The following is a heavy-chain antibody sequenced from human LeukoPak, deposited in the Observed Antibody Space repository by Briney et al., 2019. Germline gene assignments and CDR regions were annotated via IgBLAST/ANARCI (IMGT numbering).Heavy chain of an antibody. J-gene: IGHJ4*02. V-gene: IGHV1-8*03. D-gene: IGHD2-15*01. CDR2: MNPNSGNT. Sequence: ASVRLSRTASGYAYTSYDSNCVRQASGPGREWMEWMNPNSGNTGYAQKFQGRVTITRNTSISTAYMELRSLRSEQTAVYYCARGTRRYCGGGSCYLGWGQGTLVSVSS. CDR3: ARGTRRYCGGGSCYLG. CDR1: GYAYTSYD.